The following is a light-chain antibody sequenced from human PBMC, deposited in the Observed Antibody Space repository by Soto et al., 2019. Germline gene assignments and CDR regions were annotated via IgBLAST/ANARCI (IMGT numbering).Light chain of an antibody. Sequence: EIVLTQSPGTLSLSRGERATPSCRASHSVSHSYLAWYQQKPGQDPRLLIYGGSSRATGIPDRFSGSGSGTDFSLTISRLETEPSAVYYCQQYGSLPPFTFGGGIKVEIK. J-gene: IGKJ4*01. CDR3: QQYGSLPPFT. CDR2: GGS. V-gene: IGKV3-20*01. CDR1: HSVSHSY.